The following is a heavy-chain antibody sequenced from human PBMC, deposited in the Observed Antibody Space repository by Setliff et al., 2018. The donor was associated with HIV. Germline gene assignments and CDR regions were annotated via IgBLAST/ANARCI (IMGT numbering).Heavy chain of an antibody. CDR1: GYSISSGYY. D-gene: IGHD3-10*01. Sequence: SETLSLTCTVSGYSISSGYYWGWIRQPPGKGLEWIGSIYHSGSTYYNPSLKSRVTISVDTSKNQFSLKLSSVTAADTAVYYCARVKVITMVRGGPTFDYWGQGTLVTVSS. CDR2: IYHSGST. J-gene: IGHJ4*02. V-gene: IGHV4-38-2*02. CDR3: ARVKVITMVRGGPTFDY.